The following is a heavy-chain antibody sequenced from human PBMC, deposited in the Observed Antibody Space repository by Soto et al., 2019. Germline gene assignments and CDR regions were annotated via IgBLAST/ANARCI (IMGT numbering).Heavy chain of an antibody. CDR3: ARRRTERPYYDSAERPYYYYYGMDV. Sequence: PSETLSLTCTVSGGSISSSSYYWGWIRQPPGKGLEWIGSIYYSGSTYYNPSLKSRVTISVDTSKNQFSLKLSSVTAADTAVYYCARRRTERPYYDSAERPYYYYYGMDVWGQGTTVTVSS. CDR2: IYYSGST. J-gene: IGHJ6*02. V-gene: IGHV4-39*01. D-gene: IGHD5-12*01. CDR1: GGSISSSSYY.